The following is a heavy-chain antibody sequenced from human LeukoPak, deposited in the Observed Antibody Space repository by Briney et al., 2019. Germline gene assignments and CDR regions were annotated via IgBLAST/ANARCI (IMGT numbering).Heavy chain of an antibody. CDR3: ARDSMVAVAGPPFDY. J-gene: IGHJ4*02. V-gene: IGHV3-21*01. Sequence: GGSLRLSCAASGFTFSSYSMNWVRQAPGKGLEWVSSISSSSSSYIYYADSVKGRFTISRDNAKNSLYLQMNSLRAEDTAVYYCARDSMVAVAGPPFDYWGQGTLVTVSS. CDR2: ISSSSSSYI. CDR1: GFTFSSYS. D-gene: IGHD6-19*01.